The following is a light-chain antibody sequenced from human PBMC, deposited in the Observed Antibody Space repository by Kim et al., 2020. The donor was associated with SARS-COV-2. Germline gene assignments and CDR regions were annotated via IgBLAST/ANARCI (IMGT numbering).Light chain of an antibody. CDR1: QNIGSY. CDR2: AAS. Sequence: IQLTQSPASLSASVGDRVTISCRANQNIGSYLSWFQRTPGKAPKLLIYAASSLQSGVPSRFSGSGSVTDFTLTISSLQPEDFATYFCQQGYSTPYTFGQGTKLEI. V-gene: IGKV1-39*01. J-gene: IGKJ2*01. CDR3: QQGYSTPYT.